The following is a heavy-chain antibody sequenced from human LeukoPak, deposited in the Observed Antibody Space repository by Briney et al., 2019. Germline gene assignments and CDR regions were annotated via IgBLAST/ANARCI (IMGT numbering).Heavy chain of an antibody. Sequence: SETLSLTCTISGGSTTGYFWSWIRQPPGKGLEWNGYVFYSGGTLYNPSLDSRVTISVDTSKTQFSLELTSVTAADTAVYYCARGFDYWGQGTLVTVSS. CDR2: VFYSGGT. CDR3: ARGFDY. V-gene: IGHV4-59*08. CDR1: GGSTTGYF. J-gene: IGHJ4*02.